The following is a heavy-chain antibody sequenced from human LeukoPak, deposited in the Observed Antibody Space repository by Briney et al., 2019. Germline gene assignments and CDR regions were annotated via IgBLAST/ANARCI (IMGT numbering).Heavy chain of an antibody. CDR2: ISGSGGST. V-gene: IGHV3-23*01. CDR1: GFTFGCYA. D-gene: IGHD6-13*01. Sequence: QPGGSLRLSCAASGFTFGCYAMSWVRQAPGKGLEWVSAISGSGGSTYYADSVKGRFTISRDNSKNTLYLQMNSLRAEDTAVYYCADDGGPENSWYYFDYWGQGTLVTVSS. CDR3: ADDGGPENSWYYFDY. J-gene: IGHJ4*02.